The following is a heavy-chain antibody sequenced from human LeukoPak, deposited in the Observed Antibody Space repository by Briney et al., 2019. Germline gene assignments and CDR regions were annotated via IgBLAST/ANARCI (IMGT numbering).Heavy chain of an antibody. CDR3: ARHGRPGYGGYENAFDI. J-gene: IGHJ3*02. D-gene: IGHD5-12*01. Sequence: PSETLSLTCTVSGGSISSSTYYWDWIRQPPGQGLEWIGSIYDSGDTYYTPSLKSRVTMFVDTSKNQFSLKLSSVTAADTAAYYCARHGRPGYGGYENAFDIWGQGTMVTVSS. V-gene: IGHV4-39*01. CDR2: IYDSGDT. CDR1: GGSISSSTYY.